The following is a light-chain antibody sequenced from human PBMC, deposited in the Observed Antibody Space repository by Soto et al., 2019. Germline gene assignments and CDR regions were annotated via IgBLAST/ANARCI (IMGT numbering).Light chain of an antibody. Sequence: QSALTQPASVSGSPGQSITISCTGTSRDVGNYNYVSWYQQDPGKAPKLIIYEVSTRPSGVSSRFSGSKSDNTASLTISGLQAEHEADYYCSSYTSTTTIYVFGNGTKVTVL. CDR1: SRDVGNYNY. CDR3: SSYTSTTTIYV. V-gene: IGLV2-14*01. CDR2: EVS. J-gene: IGLJ1*01.